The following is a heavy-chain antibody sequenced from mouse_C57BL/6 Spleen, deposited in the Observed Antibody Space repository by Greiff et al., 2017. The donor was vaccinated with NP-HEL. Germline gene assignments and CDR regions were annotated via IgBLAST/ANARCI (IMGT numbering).Heavy chain of an antibody. CDR2: ISDGGSYT. CDR3: ARDYDYDGFAY. V-gene: IGHV5-4*01. CDR1: GFTFSSYA. Sequence: EVQLVESGGGLVKPGGSLKLSCAASGFTFSSYAMSWVRQTPEKRLEWVATISDGGSYTYYPDNVKGRFTISRDNAKNNLYLQMSHLKSEDTAMYYCARDYDYDGFAYWGQRTLVTVSA. J-gene: IGHJ3*01. D-gene: IGHD2-4*01.